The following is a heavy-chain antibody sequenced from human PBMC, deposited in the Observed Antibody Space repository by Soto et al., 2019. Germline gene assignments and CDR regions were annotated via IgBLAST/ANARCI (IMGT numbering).Heavy chain of an antibody. Sequence: PSETMSLTCAVYGGSFSGYYWSWIRQPPGKGLEWIGEINHSGSTNYNPSLKSRVTISVDTSKNQFSLKLSSVTAADTAVYYCARGIRQQLGKNRKYWFDPWGQGTLVTVSS. CDR1: GGSFSGYY. V-gene: IGHV4-34*01. D-gene: IGHD6-13*01. J-gene: IGHJ5*02. CDR2: INHSGST. CDR3: ARGIRQQLGKNRKYWFDP.